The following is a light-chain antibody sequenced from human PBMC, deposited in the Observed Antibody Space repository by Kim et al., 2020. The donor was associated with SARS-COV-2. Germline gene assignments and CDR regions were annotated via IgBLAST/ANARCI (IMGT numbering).Light chain of an antibody. V-gene: IGKV3-15*01. CDR1: QSVNSH. CDR3: QQYYGWPLT. J-gene: IGKJ4*01. CDR2: DAS. Sequence: VPPGDRATLSCRASQSVNSHLAWYQQNPGQAPRLLSHDASTRATGLPARFSGSGSGTEFTLTISSLQSEDFAVYYCQQYYGWPLTFGGGTKVDIK.